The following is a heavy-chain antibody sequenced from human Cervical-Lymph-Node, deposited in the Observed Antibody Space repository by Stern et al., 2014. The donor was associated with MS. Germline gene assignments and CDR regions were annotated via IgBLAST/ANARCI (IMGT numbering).Heavy chain of an antibody. Sequence: QVQLQESGPGLVKPSQTLSLTCTVSGGSISSGSHYWNWILLHPEKGLEWIGNIYYSGSTHYSPALKGRLAMSVDTSKNQFSLRLNSVTAADTAVYYCARDRYVGLTGGMDVWGPGITVAVSS. V-gene: IGHV4-31*03. CDR1: GGSISSGSHY. CDR2: IYYSGST. CDR3: ARDRYVGLTGGMDV. J-gene: IGHJ6*02. D-gene: IGHD3-16*02.